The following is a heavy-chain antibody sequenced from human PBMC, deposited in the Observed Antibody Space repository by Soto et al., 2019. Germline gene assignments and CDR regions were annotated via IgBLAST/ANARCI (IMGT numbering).Heavy chain of an antibody. CDR1: GFTFSSYA. D-gene: IGHD2-2*01. CDR2: ISYDGSNK. V-gene: IGHV3-30-3*01. CDR3: ARDAGYGSSSSCYYGGHFDY. Sequence: QVQLVESGGGVVQPGRSLRLSCAASGFTFSSYAMHWVRQAPGKGLEWVAVISYDGSNKYYADSVKGRFTIYRDNSQNTVYLKMNSPRAEGMTVYYCARDAGYGSSSSCYYGGHFDYWGQGTLVTVSS. J-gene: IGHJ4*02.